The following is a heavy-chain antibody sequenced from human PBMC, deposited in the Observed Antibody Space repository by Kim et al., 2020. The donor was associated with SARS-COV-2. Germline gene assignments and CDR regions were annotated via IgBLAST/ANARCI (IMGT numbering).Heavy chain of an antibody. V-gene: IGHV7-4-1*02. CDR2: NP. Sequence: NPTYAQGFTGRFVFSLDTSVSTAYLQISSLKAEDTAVYYCASGYSSSVDYWGQGTLVTVSS. CDR3: ASGYSSSVDY. D-gene: IGHD6-13*01. J-gene: IGHJ4*02.